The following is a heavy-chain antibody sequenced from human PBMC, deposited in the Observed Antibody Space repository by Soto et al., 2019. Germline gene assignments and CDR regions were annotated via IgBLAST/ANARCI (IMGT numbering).Heavy chain of an antibody. CDR2: MSRTGDNT. CDR3: AKDQSNSNPLYYFDF. CDR1: GFTFSIYA. Sequence: GGSLRLSCAASGFTFSIYAMTWVRQSPGKGLEWVSSMSRTGDNTYYADSVKGRFTISRDNSKDTLYLQMNSLRAEDTAIYYCAKDQSNSNPLYYFDFWGPGTLVTVSS. V-gene: IGHV3-23*01. J-gene: IGHJ4*02. D-gene: IGHD3-22*01.